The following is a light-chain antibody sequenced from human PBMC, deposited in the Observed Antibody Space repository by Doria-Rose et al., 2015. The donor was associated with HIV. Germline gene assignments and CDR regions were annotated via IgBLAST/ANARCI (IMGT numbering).Light chain of an antibody. CDR1: QSFSSTY. CDR3: HQYGTSWT. J-gene: IGKJ1*01. Sequence: TQSPGTLSLSPGERATLSCRASQSFSSTYLAWYQQKPGQAPSLLIYDGSTRATGIPDRFRASGSGTDFTLTIIRLEPEDFALYYCHQYGTSWTFGQGTKVEI. V-gene: IGKV3-20*01. CDR2: DGS.